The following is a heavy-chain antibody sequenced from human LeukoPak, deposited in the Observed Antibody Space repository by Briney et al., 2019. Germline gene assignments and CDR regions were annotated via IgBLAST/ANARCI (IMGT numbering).Heavy chain of an antibody. CDR3: ARDVPLAYCGGDCYSEFDY. CDR1: GFTFSSYS. CDR2: ISSSSSYI. V-gene: IGHV3-21*01. Sequence: PGGSLRLSCAASGFTFSSYSMNWVRQAPGKGLEWVSSISSSSSYIYYADSVKGRFTISRDNAKNSLYLQMNSLRAEDTAVYYCARDVPLAYCGGDCYSEFDYWGQGTLVTVSS. J-gene: IGHJ4*02. D-gene: IGHD2-21*02.